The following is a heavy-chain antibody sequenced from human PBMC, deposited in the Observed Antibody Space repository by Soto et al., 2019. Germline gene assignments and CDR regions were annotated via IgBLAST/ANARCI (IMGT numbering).Heavy chain of an antibody. CDR2: IKQDGSEK. CDR1: GFTFSSYW. Sequence: GGSLRLSCAASGFTFSSYWRSWVRQAPGKGLEWVANIKQDGSEKYYVDSVKGRFTISRDNAKNSLYLQMNSLRAEDTAVYYCARDFTRPRITIFEGGQGTLVTVSS. V-gene: IGHV3-7*01. CDR3: ARDFTRPRITIFE. J-gene: IGHJ4*02. D-gene: IGHD3-3*01.